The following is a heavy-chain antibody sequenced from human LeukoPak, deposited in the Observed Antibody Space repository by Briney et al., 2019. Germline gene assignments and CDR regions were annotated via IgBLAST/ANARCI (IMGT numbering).Heavy chain of an antibody. V-gene: IGHV4-30-4*07. D-gene: IGHD4-23*01. CDR2: IRYSGST. Sequence: SETLSLTCEVSGDSLSSGGYSWSWIRQPPGKGLEWIGYIRYSGSTYYNPSLKSRLTMSVEASKTQFSLRLSSVTAADTAVYYCATVHGGNPSPYYYMDVWGKGTTVTISS. J-gene: IGHJ6*03. CDR1: GDSLSSGGYS. CDR3: ATVHGGNPSPYYYMDV.